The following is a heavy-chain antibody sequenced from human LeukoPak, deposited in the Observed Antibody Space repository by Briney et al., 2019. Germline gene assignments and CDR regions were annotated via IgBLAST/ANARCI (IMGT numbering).Heavy chain of an antibody. J-gene: IGHJ4*02. CDR2: ISHSGSSI. CDR3: AMALDY. Sequence: GGSLRLSCVASGFTFSNYLMNWVRQAPGKGLEWVSGISHSGSSIYYADSVKGRFTISRDDSKNTLYLQMDRLRVEDTAVYYCAMALDYWGQGTLVTVSS. V-gene: IGHV3-23*01. CDR1: GFTFSNYL.